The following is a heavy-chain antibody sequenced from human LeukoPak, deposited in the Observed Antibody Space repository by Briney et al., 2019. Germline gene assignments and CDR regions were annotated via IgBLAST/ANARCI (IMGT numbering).Heavy chain of an antibody. Sequence: SVTVSCKASGGTFSSYAISWVRQAPGQGLEWMGGIVPIFGSANYAQKFQGRVTITADESTTTAYMELTGLRSEDTAVYYCARERLLGIDYWGQGTLVTVSS. D-gene: IGHD2-21*01. CDR2: IVPIFGSA. CDR3: ARERLLGIDY. V-gene: IGHV1-69*01. CDR1: GGTFSSYA. J-gene: IGHJ4*02.